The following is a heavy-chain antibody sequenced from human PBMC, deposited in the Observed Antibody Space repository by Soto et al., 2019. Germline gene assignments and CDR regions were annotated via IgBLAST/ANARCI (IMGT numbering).Heavy chain of an antibody. CDR1: GVTFTSYA. V-gene: IGHV3-23*01. Sequence: EVQLLESGGGLVQPGWSLRLSCAASGVTFTSYAMTWVRQVPGEGLQWVSSISKSGDSTYYADSVKGRFTTSRDNSKNTLYLQMNSLRAEDTAIYYCAKGSFGFDYWGQGTLVTVSS. J-gene: IGHJ4*02. D-gene: IGHD3-10*01. CDR2: ISKSGDST. CDR3: AKGSFGFDY.